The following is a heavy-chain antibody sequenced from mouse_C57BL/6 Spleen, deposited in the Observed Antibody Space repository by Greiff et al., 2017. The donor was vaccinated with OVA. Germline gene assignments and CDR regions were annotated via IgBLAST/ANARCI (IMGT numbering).Heavy chain of an antibody. Sequence: VQLQQSGPELVKPGASVKIPCKASGYTFTDYNMDWVKQSHGKSLEWIGDINPNNGGTIYNQKFKGKATVTVDKSSSTAYMELRSLTSEDTAVYYCARWKVYGGYSVWYFDVWGTGTTVTVSS. V-gene: IGHV1-18*01. CDR2: INPNNGGT. J-gene: IGHJ1*03. D-gene: IGHD2-3*01. CDR1: GYTFTDYN. CDR3: ARWKVYGGYSVWYFDV.